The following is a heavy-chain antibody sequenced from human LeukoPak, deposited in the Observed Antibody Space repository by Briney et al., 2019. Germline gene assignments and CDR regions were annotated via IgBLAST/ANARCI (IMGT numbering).Heavy chain of an antibody. V-gene: IGHV1-69-2*01. J-gene: IGHJ5*02. CDR3: ATVRRPRGPFDP. CDR1: GYTFTDYY. D-gene: IGHD3-10*01. CDR2: VDPEDGET. Sequence: ASVKISCKASGYTFTDYYMHWVQQAPGKGLEWMGRVDPEDGETIYAEKFQGRVTITADTSTDTAYMELSSLRSEDTAVYYCATVRRPRGPFDPWGQGTLVTVSS.